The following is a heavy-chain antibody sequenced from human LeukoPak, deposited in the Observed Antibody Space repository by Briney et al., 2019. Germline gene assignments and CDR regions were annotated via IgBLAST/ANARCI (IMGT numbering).Heavy chain of an antibody. Sequence: GGPLRLSCAASGLTVSNAFMHWVRQAPGKGLEWVSVIEPGNSAYYADSVQGRFTISRDKSKNTLYLQMNSLRAEDTGVYYCVKGQGFILHFWGQGTLVTVSS. V-gene: IGHV3-53*01. J-gene: IGHJ4*02. D-gene: IGHD2/OR15-2a*01. CDR2: IEPGNSA. CDR3: VKGQGFILHF. CDR1: GLTVSNAF.